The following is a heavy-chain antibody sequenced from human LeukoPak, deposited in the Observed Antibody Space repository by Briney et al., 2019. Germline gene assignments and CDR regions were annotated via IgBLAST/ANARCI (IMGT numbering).Heavy chain of an antibody. D-gene: IGHD3-9*01. CDR3: ATPVPGYGALDV. CDR2: INPNSGGT. CDR1: GYTFTGYY. J-gene: IGHJ3*01. Sequence: ASVKVSCKASGYTFTGYYMHWVRQAPGQGLEWMGWINPNSGGTNSVQKFQGRVTMTGDTSLSIVQMELRSLTADDTAMYYCATPVPGYGALDVWGQGTMVTVSS. V-gene: IGHV1-2*02.